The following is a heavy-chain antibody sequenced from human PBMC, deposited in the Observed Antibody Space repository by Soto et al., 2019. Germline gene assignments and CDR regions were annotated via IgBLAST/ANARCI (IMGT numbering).Heavy chain of an antibody. Sequence: GGSLRLSCAASGFTFSSYAMSLVRQSPGKGLEWVSAISGSGGSTYYADSVKGRFTISRDNSKNTLYLQMKSLRAEDTAVYYCAKDVGPIGVVINRYWGQGTLFTVSS. CDR1: GFTFSSYA. V-gene: IGHV3-23*01. CDR3: AKDVGPIGVVINRY. CDR2: ISGSGGST. J-gene: IGHJ4*02. D-gene: IGHD3-22*01.